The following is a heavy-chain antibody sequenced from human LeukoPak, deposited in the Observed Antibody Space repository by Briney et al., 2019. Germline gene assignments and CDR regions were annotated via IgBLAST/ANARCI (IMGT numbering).Heavy chain of an antibody. D-gene: IGHD3-10*01. V-gene: IGHV3-74*01. CDR3: ARYYGSGSGYDY. Sequence: GGSLRLSCAASGFTFSSYWMHWVRQAPGKGLVWVSRINSDGSSTSYADSVKGRFTISRDNAKNTLYLQMNSLRAEDTAVYYCARYYGSGSGYDYWGQGTLVTVSS. CDR2: INSDGSST. J-gene: IGHJ4*02. CDR1: GFTFSSYW.